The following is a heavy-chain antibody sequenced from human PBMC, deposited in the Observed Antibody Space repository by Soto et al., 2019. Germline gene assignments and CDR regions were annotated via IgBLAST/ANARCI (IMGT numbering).Heavy chain of an antibody. CDR1: GYTFTSYG. D-gene: IGHD2-2*01. J-gene: IGHJ3*02. Sequence: ASVKVSSKASGYTFTSYGISWARQAPGQGLEWMGWISAYNGNTNYAQKLQGRGTMTTDTSTSRAYMELRSLRSDDTAVSYCAISGRYCSSTSCYGAFDIWGQGTMVTVSS. CDR2: ISAYNGNT. V-gene: IGHV1-18*04. CDR3: AISGRYCSSTSCYGAFDI.